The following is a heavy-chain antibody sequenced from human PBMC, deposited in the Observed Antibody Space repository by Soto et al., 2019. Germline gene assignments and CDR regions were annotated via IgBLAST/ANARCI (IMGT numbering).Heavy chain of an antibody. V-gene: IGHV4-34*01. Sequence: QVQLQQWGAGLLKPSETLSLTCAVYGGSFSGYYWSWIRQPPGKGLEWIGEINHSGSTNYNPSLKSRVTISVDTSKNQFSLKLISVTAADTAVYYCARAGASSGRHYYYGMDVWGQGTTVTVSS. D-gene: IGHD3-10*01. CDR3: ARAGASSGRHYYYGMDV. J-gene: IGHJ6*02. CDR1: GGSFSGYY. CDR2: INHSGST.